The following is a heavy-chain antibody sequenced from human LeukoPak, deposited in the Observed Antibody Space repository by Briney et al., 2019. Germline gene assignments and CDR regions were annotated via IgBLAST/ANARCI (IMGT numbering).Heavy chain of an antibody. D-gene: IGHD5-12*01. CDR1: GFTFSSYW. Sequence: GGSLRLSCAASGFTFSSYWMHWVRQAPGKGLVWVSRINSDGSSTSYADSVKGRFTISRDNAKNTLYLKMNSLRAEDTAVYYCARPGRYSRLAFDIWGQGTMVTVSS. CDR3: ARPGRYSRLAFDI. V-gene: IGHV3-74*01. CDR2: INSDGSST. J-gene: IGHJ3*02.